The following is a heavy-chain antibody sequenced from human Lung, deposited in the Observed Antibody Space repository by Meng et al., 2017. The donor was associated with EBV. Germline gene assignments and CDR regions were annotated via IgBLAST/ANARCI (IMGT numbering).Heavy chain of an antibody. J-gene: IGHJ4*02. CDR3: AREKSPGHFDY. CDR2: INPNNGGT. Sequence: QGQLVQSGGEVMKPGAPLRVSCRASGYTFTDYFLHWVRQAPGQGLEWLGTINPNNGGTNYAQRFQDRVTLTRDTSTSTVYMELSSLGSEDTALYYCAREKSPGHFDYLGQGILVTVSS. CDR1: GYTFTDYF. V-gene: IGHV1-46*01.